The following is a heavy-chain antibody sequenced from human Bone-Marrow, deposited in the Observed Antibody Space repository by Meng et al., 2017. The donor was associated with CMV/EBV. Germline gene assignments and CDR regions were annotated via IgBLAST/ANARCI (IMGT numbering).Heavy chain of an antibody. CDR2: IYSGGST. J-gene: IGHJ5*02. CDR3: ARGLISVDP. D-gene: IGHD3-10*01. V-gene: IGHV3-66*01. Sequence: GESLKISCAASGFTVSSNYMSWVRQAPGKGLEWVSVIYSGGSTYYADSVKGRFTISRDNSKNTLYLQMNGLRAEDTAVYYCARGLISVDPWGQGTLVTFSS. CDR1: GFTVSSNY.